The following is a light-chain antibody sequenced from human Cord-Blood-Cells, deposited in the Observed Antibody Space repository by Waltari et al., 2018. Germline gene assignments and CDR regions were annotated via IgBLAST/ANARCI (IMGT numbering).Light chain of an antibody. CDR2: KAS. CDR3: QQYNSYLT. Sequence: DIQMTQSPSTLPASVGDRVTITCRASQSISTWWAWYQQKPGKAPKLLIYKASSLESGVPSRFSGSGSGTEFTLTISSLQPDDFATYYCQQYNSYLTFGGGTKVEIK. CDR1: QSISTW. V-gene: IGKV1-5*03. J-gene: IGKJ4*01.